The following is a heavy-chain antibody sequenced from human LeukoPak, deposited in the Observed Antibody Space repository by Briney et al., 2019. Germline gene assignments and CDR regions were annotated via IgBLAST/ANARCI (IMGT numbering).Heavy chain of an antibody. Sequence: GGSLRLSCAASGFIFTNYFMSWVRQAPGKGLEWVASIKHDGSEKYYVDSVRGRSTISRDNTKNSLYLQMSSLRAEDTAVYYCATDRGWRTSGYYLYYFEYWGQGTLVTFSS. J-gene: IGHJ4*02. CDR3: ATDRGWRTSGYYLYYFEY. V-gene: IGHV3-7*01. D-gene: IGHD3-3*01. CDR2: IKHDGSEK. CDR1: GFIFTNYF.